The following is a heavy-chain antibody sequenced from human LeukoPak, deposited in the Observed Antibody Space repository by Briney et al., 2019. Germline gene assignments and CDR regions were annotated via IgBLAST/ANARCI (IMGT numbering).Heavy chain of an antibody. J-gene: IGHJ4*02. CDR2: IRYDGSNK. D-gene: IGHD3-16*02. CDR3: AKGRYDYVWGSYRYKLAT. V-gene: IGHV3-30*02. Sequence: GALRLSCAASGFTFSSYGMHWVRQAPGKGLEWVAFIRYDGSNKYYADSVKGRFTISRDNSKNTLYLQMNSLRAEDTAVYYCAKGRYDYVWGSYRYKLATWGQGTLVTVSS. CDR1: GFTFSSYG.